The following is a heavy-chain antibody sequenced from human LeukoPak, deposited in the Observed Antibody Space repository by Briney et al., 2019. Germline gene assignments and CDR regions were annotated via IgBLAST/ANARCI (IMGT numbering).Heavy chain of an antibody. CDR2: INSKGGST. V-gene: IGHV3-64*01. CDR3: ARGPGGYGGYSDY. J-gene: IGHJ4*02. D-gene: IGHD5-12*01. Sequence: PAESLRLSCAASGVTLRSYAMHWVRQPPGKGLEYDSAINSKGGSTYYANSVKGRFTISRDNPKNTVYLQMGSLRAEDMAVYYWARGPGGYGGYSDYWGQGTLVTVSP. CDR1: GVTLRSYA.